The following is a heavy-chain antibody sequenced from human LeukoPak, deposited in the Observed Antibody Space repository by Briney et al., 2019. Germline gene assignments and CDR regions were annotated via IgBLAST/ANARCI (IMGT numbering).Heavy chain of an antibody. J-gene: IGHJ6*02. Sequence: PSQTLSLTCTVSGGSISSGDYYWSWIRQPPGKGLEWIGYIYYSGSTYYNPPLKSRVTISVDTSKNQFSLKLSSVTAADTAVYYCARGGGGSSYGMDVWGQGTTVTVSS. CDR2: IYYSGST. CDR1: GGSISSGDYY. D-gene: IGHD2-15*01. CDR3: ARGGGGSSYGMDV. V-gene: IGHV4-30-4*01.